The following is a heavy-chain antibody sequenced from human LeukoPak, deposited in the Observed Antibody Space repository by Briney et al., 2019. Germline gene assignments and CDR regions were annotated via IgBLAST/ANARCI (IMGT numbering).Heavy chain of an antibody. Sequence: GGSLRLSCAASGFTFSSYAMSWVRQAPGKGLEWVAVIWYDGSNKYYADSVKGRFTISRDNSKNTLYLQMNSLRAEDTAVYYCARDLPYDYSSGTDGIWGQGTMVTVSS. CDR2: IWYDGSNK. J-gene: IGHJ3*02. CDR3: ARDLPYDYSSGTDGI. D-gene: IGHD6-19*01. CDR1: GFTFSSYA. V-gene: IGHV3-33*08.